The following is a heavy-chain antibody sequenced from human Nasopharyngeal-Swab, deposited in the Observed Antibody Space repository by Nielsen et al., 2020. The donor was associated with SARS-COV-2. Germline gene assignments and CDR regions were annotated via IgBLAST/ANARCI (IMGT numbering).Heavy chain of an antibody. CDR1: GFPFSSYG. J-gene: IGHJ4*02. V-gene: IGHV3-30*19. CDR2: ISYDGSNK. Sequence: LKISCSASGFPFSSYGMHWVRPAPGKGLGWVAVISYDGSNKYYADSVKGRFTISRDNSKNTLYLQMNSLRAEDTAVCYCAREFGGFPAWGYSYGYPDYWGQGTLVTVSS. D-gene: IGHD5-18*01. CDR3: AREFGGFPAWGYSYGYPDY.